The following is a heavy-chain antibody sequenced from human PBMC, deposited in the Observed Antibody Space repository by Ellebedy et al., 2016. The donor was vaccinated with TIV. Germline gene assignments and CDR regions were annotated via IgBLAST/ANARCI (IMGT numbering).Heavy chain of an antibody. CDR2: ISYSGGST. V-gene: IGHV3-23*01. Sequence: GGSLRLXXAASGFTFSSYVMNWVRQAPGKGLEWVSTISYSGGSTYHTDYVKGRFTIFRDNSKNRLYLQMSSLRAEDTAVYYCVTRQQTVTTNWGAFDIWGQGTIVTVSS. CDR3: VTRQQTVTTNWGAFDI. CDR1: GFTFSSYV. J-gene: IGHJ3*02. D-gene: IGHD4-17*01.